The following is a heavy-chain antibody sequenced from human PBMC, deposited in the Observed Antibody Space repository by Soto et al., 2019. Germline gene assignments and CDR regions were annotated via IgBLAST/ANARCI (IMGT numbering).Heavy chain of an antibody. CDR3: ARGSRYYHYCMDV. CDR1: GGSISSYY. CDR2: IYYSGST. Sequence: SETLSLTCTVSGGSISSYYWSWIRQPPGKGLEWIGEIYYSGSTNYNPSLKSRVTISVDTSKNQFSLKLCSVTAADTAVYYCARGSRYYHYCMDVWGKGTTVTVSS. V-gene: IGHV4-59*12. J-gene: IGHJ6*03.